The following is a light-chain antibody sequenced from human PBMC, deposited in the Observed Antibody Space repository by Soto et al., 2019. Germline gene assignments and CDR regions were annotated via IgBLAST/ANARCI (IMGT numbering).Light chain of an antibody. CDR1: QSVTSIY. CDR3: QHRHNWPRT. Sequence: EIVLTQSPGTLSLSSGERATLSCRASQSVTSIYLAWYQQKPGQSPRLLIYNASNRATGIPARFSASGSGTDFTLTISSLEPEDFAVYCCQHRHNWPRTFGQGTKAAI. CDR2: NAS. J-gene: IGKJ1*01. V-gene: IGKV3-11*01.